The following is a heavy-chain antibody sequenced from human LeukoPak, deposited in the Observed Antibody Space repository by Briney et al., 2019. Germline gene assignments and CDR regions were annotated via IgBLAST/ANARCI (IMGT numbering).Heavy chain of an antibody. D-gene: IGHD5-18*01. Sequence: ASVKVSCKASVYTFTTYVTSGVRQAPGQGLEGMAWISANNGNTNHAQSLQGRVTMTTDTSTSTAYMELRSLRADDTAVYYCARGGNSYGSAFDYWGQGTLVTVSS. CDR1: VYTFTTYV. CDR3: ARGGNSYGSAFDY. CDR2: ISANNGNT. J-gene: IGHJ4*02. V-gene: IGHV1-18*01.